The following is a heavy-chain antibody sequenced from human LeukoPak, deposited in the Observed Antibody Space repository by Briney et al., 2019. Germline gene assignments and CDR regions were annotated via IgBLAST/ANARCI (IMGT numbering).Heavy chain of an antibody. J-gene: IGHJ4*02. D-gene: IGHD1-26*01. CDR3: AKGGPGLGGSYADY. Sequence: GGSLRLSCAASGFTFSSYAMSWVRQAPGKGLEWVSAVSDSGGSTYYADSVKGRFTISRDNSKNTLYLQMNSLRGEDTAVYYCAKGGPGLGGSYADYWGQGTLVTVSS. CDR2: VSDSGGST. V-gene: IGHV3-23*01. CDR1: GFTFSSYA.